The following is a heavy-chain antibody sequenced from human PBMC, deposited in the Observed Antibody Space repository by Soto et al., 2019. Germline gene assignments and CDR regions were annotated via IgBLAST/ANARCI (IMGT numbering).Heavy chain of an antibody. CDR1: GFTFTKIW. CDR2: IKSRTDDGTA. CDR3: ATEGIASRPPFDY. J-gene: IGHJ4*02. D-gene: IGHD6-13*01. Sequence: PGGSLRPSCAASGFTFTKIWMTWVRQAPGKGLEWVGHIKSRTDDGTADYAAPLKGRFTISRDDPKKMLYLQMNGLKTEDTAVYFCATEGIASRPPFDYWGQGTLVTVSS. V-gene: IGHV3-15*01.